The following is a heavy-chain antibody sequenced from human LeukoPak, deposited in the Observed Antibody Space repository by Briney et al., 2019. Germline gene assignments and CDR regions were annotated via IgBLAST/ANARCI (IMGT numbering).Heavy chain of an antibody. CDR1: GFTFSYYY. J-gene: IGHJ4*02. CDR2: IRSSSSTM. D-gene: IGHD6-13*01. Sequence: GGSLRLSCAASGFTFSYYYMSWIRQAPGRGLEWGSYIRSSSSTMYYADSVKGRFTISRDNAKNSLYLQMNSLRAEDTAVYYCARGGEYSSSWYGNLNYWGQGTLVTVSS. V-gene: IGHV3-11*01. CDR3: ARGGEYSSSWYGNLNY.